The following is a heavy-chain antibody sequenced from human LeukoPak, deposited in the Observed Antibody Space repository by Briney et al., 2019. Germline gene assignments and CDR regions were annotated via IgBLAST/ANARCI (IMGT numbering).Heavy chain of an antibody. V-gene: IGHV3-21*01. CDR1: GFTFSSYA. CDR2: ISRNSTYI. Sequence: PGGSLRLSCAASGFTFSSYAMSWVRQAPGKGLEWVSSISRNSTYIFYADSVKGRFTMSRDNAKNSLYLQMNSLRAEDTAVYYCASGYYDSGAYYWEGYYYYYGMDVWGQGTTVTVSS. J-gene: IGHJ6*02. D-gene: IGHD3-22*01. CDR3: ASGYYDSGAYYWEGYYYYYGMDV.